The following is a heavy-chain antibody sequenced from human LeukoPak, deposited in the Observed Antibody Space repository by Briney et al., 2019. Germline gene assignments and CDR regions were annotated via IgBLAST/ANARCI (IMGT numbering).Heavy chain of an antibody. CDR1: GGSISSYY. Sequence: SETLSLTCTVSGGSISSYYWSWIRQPPGKGLEWIGYIYYSGSTNYNPSLKSRVTISVDTSKNQFSLKLSSVTAADTAVYYCARAAREMATTPDFDYWGQATLVTVSS. V-gene: IGHV4-59*01. CDR2: IYYSGST. CDR3: ARAAREMATTPDFDY. D-gene: IGHD5-24*01. J-gene: IGHJ4*02.